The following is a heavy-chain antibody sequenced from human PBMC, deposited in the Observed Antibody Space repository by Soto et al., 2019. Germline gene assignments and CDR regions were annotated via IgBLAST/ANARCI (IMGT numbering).Heavy chain of an antibody. CDR3: ALEYYYDSSGPFDY. CDR1: GYTFTSYG. CDR2: ISAYNGNT. J-gene: IGHJ4*02. V-gene: IGHV1-18*01. D-gene: IGHD3-22*01. Sequence: ASVKVSCKASGYTFTSYGISWVRQAPGQGLEWVGWISAYNGNTNYAQKLQGRVTMTTDTSTSTAYMELRSLRSDDTAVYYCALEYYYDSSGPFDYWGQGTLVTVSS.